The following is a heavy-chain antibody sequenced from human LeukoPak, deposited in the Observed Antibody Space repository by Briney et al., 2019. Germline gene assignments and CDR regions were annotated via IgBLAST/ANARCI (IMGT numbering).Heavy chain of an antibody. CDR1: GGSISSYY. CDR2: IYYSGST. D-gene: IGHD4-17*01. CDR3: ARAHDYGDYGFFY. J-gene: IGHJ4*02. V-gene: IGHV4-59*12. Sequence: SETLSLTCTVSGGSISSYYWSWIRQPPGKGLEWIGYIYYSGSTNYNPSLESRVTISVDTSKNQFSLKLSSVTAADTAVYYCARAHDYGDYGFFYWGQGTLVTVSS.